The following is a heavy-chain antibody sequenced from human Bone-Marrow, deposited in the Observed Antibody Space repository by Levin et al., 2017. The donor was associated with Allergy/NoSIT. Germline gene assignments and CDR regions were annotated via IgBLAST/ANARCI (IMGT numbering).Heavy chain of an antibody. CDR1: GDSISSSYYY. Sequence: SETLSLTCTVSGDSISSSYYYWGWIRQPPGKGLEWIGSIHYSGSTYYNPSLKNRVTISVDTSKTQFSLKLNSVTAADTAGYYCARYCTSTSCYIKRAFDYWGQGTLVTVSS. D-gene: IGHD2-2*02. CDR3: ARYCTSTSCYIKRAFDY. J-gene: IGHJ4*02. CDR2: IHYSGST. V-gene: IGHV4-39*01.